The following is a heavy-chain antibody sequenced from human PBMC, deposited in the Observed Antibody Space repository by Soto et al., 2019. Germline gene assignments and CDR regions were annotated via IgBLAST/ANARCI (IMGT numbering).Heavy chain of an antibody. CDR2: IIPISGTT. Sequence: QVQLVQSGAEVKRPESSMKVSCKPSGGTFNNYAINCVRQAPGQGLEWMGAIIPISGTTKYAQKFQGRVTITADKSTITVYMDLSSLRSEDTAVYYCARWGGLSCSGAVCFKKPFDYWGQGTLVTVSS. J-gene: IGHJ4*02. V-gene: IGHV1-69*06. CDR1: GGTFNNYA. CDR3: ARWGGLSCSGAVCFKKPFDY. D-gene: IGHD2-8*02.